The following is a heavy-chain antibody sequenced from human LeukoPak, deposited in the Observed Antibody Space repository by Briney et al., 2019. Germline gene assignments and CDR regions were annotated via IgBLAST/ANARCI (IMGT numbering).Heavy chain of an antibody. Sequence: SVKVSCKACGGTFSSYAIIWVRQPRAQGLEWMGGIIPIFGTENYTQKLQGRVTITADESTSTAYMELSSLRSEDTAVYYCARTRWFGELFGAFDIWGQGTMVTVSS. J-gene: IGHJ3*02. CDR1: GGTFSSYA. CDR2: IIPIFGTE. D-gene: IGHD3-10*01. V-gene: IGHV1-69*01. CDR3: ARTRWFGELFGAFDI.